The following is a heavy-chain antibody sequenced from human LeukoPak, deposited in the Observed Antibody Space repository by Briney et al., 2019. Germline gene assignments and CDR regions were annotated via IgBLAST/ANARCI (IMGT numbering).Heavy chain of an antibody. J-gene: IGHJ3*02. CDR1: GGSISSGGYY. Sequence: PSQTLSLTCTVSGGSISSGGYYWSWIRQHPGKGLEWIGYIYYSGSTYYNPSLKSRVTISVDTSKNQFSLKLSSVTAADTAVYYCARGFPVDTAMEAYGYAAAFDIWGQGTMVTVSS. CDR3: ARGFPVDTAMEAYGYAAAFDI. V-gene: IGHV4-31*03. D-gene: IGHD5-18*01. CDR2: IYYSGST.